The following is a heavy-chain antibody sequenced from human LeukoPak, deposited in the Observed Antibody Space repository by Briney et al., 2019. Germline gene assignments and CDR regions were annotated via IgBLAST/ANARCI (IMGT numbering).Heavy chain of an antibody. CDR1: GYTFTGYY. V-gene: IGHV1-2*02. Sequence: GASVKVSCKASGYTFTGYYMHWVRQAPGQGLEWMGWINPNSGGTNYAQKFQGRVTMTRDTSTSTAYMELGRLRSDDTAVYYCARDREYQLLLTDWGQGTLVTVSS. D-gene: IGHD2-2*01. J-gene: IGHJ4*02. CDR3: ARDREYQLLLTD. CDR2: INPNSGGT.